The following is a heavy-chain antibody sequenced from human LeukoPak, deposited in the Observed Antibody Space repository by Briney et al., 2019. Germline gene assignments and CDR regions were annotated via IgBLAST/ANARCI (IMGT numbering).Heavy chain of an antibody. CDR2: INHSGST. Sequence: SETLSLTCTVSGDFITAYYWSWIRQPPGKGLEWIGKINHSGSTNYNPSLKSRVTISVDTSKNQFSLKLSSVTAADTAVYYCARQPRITVFGVVKKGGNWFDPWGQGTLVTVSS. D-gene: IGHD3-3*01. CDR1: GDFITAYY. CDR3: ARQPRITVFGVVKKGGNWFDP. J-gene: IGHJ5*02. V-gene: IGHV4-34*01.